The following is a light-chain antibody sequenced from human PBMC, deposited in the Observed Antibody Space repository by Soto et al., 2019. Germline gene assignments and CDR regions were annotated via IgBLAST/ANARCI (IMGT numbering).Light chain of an antibody. J-gene: IGKJ1*01. CDR3: QQYGISPWT. V-gene: IGKV3-20*01. CDR1: QSVSSSY. CDR2: GAS. Sequence: EFVLTQSPGTLSLSPGERATLSCRASQSVSSSYLARYQQKPGQAPRLLIYGASSRATGIPDRFSGSGSGTDFTLTISRLEPEDIAVYYCQQYGISPWTFGQGXKV.